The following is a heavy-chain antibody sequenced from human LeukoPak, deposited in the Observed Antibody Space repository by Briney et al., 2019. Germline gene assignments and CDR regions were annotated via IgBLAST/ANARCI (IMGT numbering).Heavy chain of an antibody. CDR3: ARDRSGLNWFDP. Sequence: PRGSLRLSCAASGFTVSTNYMSWVRQAPGKGLEWVSVIYSGGTTNYADSVKGRFTISRDNSKSTVYLQMNSLRAEDTAVYYCARDRSGLNWFDPWGQGTLVTVSS. CDR2: IYSGGTT. D-gene: IGHD6-19*01. CDR1: GFTVSTNY. V-gene: IGHV3-53*01. J-gene: IGHJ5*02.